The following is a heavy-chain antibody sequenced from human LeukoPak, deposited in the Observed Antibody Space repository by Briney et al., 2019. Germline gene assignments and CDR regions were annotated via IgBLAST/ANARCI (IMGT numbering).Heavy chain of an antibody. CDR2: IIPIFGTA. CDR1: GGTFSSYA. Sequence: ASVKVSCKASGGTFSSYAISWVRQAPGQGLEWMGGIIPIFGTADYAQKFQGRVTITADESTSTAYMELSSLRSEDTAVYYCGALFAPPEFNRIVGATTTDYWGQGTLVTVSS. V-gene: IGHV1-69*13. CDR3: GALFAPPEFNRIVGATTTDY. D-gene: IGHD1-26*01. J-gene: IGHJ4*02.